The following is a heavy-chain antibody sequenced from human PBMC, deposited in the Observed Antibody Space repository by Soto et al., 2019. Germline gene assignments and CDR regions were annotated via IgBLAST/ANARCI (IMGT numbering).Heavy chain of an antibody. Sequence: ASVKVSCKASGYTFTSYGISWVRQAPGQGLEWMGWISAYNGNTNYAQKLQGRVTMTTDTSTSTAYMELRSLRSDDTAVYYCARDGCSSTSCYDYYYYYMDVWGKGTTVTVSS. CDR1: GYTFTSYG. CDR3: ARDGCSSTSCYDYYYYYMDV. J-gene: IGHJ6*03. V-gene: IGHV1-18*01. D-gene: IGHD2-2*01. CDR2: ISAYNGNT.